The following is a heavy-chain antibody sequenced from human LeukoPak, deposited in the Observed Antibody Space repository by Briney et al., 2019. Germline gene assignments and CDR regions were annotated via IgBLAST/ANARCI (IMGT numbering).Heavy chain of an antibody. Sequence: SETLSLTCVVYRGSFSDYYWSWIRQPPGKGLEWIGSIYYSGSTYYNPSLKSRVTISVDTSKNQFSLRLSSVTAADTAVYYCASDTGSVDYWGQGTLVTVSS. CDR2: IYYSGST. CDR1: RGSFSDYY. CDR3: ASDTGSVDY. D-gene: IGHD5-18*01. J-gene: IGHJ4*02. V-gene: IGHV4-34*01.